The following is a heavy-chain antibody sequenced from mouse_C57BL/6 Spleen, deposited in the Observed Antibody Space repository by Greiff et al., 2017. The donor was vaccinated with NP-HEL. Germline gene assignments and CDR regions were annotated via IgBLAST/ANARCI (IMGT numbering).Heavy chain of an antibody. CDR1: GYTFTSYW. Sequence: QVQLQQPGAELVMPGASVKLSCKASGYTFTSYWMHWVKQRPGQGLEWIGEIDPSDSYTNYNQKFKGKSTLTVDKSSSTAYMQLSSLTSEDSAVYYCARWGLGRGLDYWGQGTTLTVSS. V-gene: IGHV1-69*01. D-gene: IGHD4-1*01. CDR2: IDPSDSYT. J-gene: IGHJ2*01. CDR3: ARWGLGRGLDY.